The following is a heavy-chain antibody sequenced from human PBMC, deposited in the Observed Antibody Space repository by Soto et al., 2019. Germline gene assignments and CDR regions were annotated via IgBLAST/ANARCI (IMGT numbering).Heavy chain of an antibody. Sequence: YLRLSYTVSGFAFNNYGINWVRLAPGKGLEWVSPITKSDSTYYSAPVTGRFTISRDNAKNSVSLQMNTLRVQDTSVYYCAREDSIIIPAVSDFWGQGT. D-gene: IGHD2-2*01. J-gene: IGHJ4*03. V-gene: IGHV3-21*01. CDR3: AREDSIIIPAVSDF. CDR2: ITKSDST. CDR1: GFAFNNYG.